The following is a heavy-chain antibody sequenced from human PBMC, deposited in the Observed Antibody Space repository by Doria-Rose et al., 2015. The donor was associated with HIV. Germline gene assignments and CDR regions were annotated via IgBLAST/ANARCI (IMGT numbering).Heavy chain of an antibody. Sequence: QVTLKESGPVLVKPTETLTLTCTVSGVSLSSPGMGVSWIRLPPGKALEWLANIFSDDERSYKTSLKSRLTISRGTSKSQVVLTMTAMDPVDTATYYCARIKSSRWYHKYYFDFWGQGSRVIVSA. CDR1: GVSLSSPGMG. D-gene: IGHD6-13*01. CDR3: ARIKSSRWYHKYYFDF. CDR2: IFSDDER. J-gene: IGHJ4*02. V-gene: IGHV2-26*01.